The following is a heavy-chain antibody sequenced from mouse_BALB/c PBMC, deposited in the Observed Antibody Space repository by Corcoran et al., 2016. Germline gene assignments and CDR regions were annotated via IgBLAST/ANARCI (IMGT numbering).Heavy chain of an antibody. CDR3: ARERDYGSSSYFDY. D-gene: IGHD1-1*01. V-gene: IGHV1S136*01. J-gene: IGHJ2*01. Sequence: EVQLQQSGPELVKPWASVTLSCKASGYTFPSYVMHWVPQKPGPGLEWIGYITPYNDGKKYNEKFKGKATLTSDKSSSTAYMELRSLTSEDSAVYECARERDYGSSSYFDYWGQGTTLTVSS. CDR1: GYTFPSYV. CDR2: ITPYNDGK.